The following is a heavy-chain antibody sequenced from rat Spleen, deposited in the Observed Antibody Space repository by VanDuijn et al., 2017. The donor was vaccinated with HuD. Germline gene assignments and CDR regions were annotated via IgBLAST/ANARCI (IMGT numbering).Heavy chain of an antibody. Sequence: EVQLVESDGGLVQPGRSLKLSCAASGFTFSDYYMAWVRQAPTKGLEWVASITNTGGSTYYPDSVKGRFTISRDNAKSTLYLQMDSLRSEDTATYYCTTLTLWINQGWFAYWGQGVMVTVSS. V-gene: IGHV5-20*01. D-gene: IGHD1-3*01. CDR2: ITNTGGST. CDR3: TTLTLWINQGWFAY. CDR1: GFTFSDYY. J-gene: IGHJ2*01.